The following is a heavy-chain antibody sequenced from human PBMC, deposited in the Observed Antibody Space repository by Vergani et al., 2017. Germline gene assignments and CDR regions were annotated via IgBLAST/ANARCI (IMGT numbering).Heavy chain of an antibody. CDR1: FDSIRNLY. V-gene: IGHV4-59*11. Sequence: QVQLQESGPGLVKSSETLSLTCSVSFDSIRNLYCNWIRQPPGKGLEWIGSIHYSENTNYNPSLKTRVTISVATSKNQFSLTLTSVTAADTAVYYCASDTHSGQRADRGGQGILVTVTS. J-gene: IGHJ4*02. CDR2: IHYSENT. D-gene: IGHD6-19*01. CDR3: ASDTHSGQRADR.